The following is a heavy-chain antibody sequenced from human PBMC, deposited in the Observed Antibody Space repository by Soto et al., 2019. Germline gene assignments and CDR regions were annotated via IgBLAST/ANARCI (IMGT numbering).Heavy chain of an antibody. CDR2: ISAYNGNT. V-gene: IGHV1-18*01. CDR1: GYTFTSYG. Sequence: SVKVSCKASGYTFTSYGISWVRQAPGQGLDWMGWISAYNGNTKYAQDLQGRVTMTTDTSTSTAYMELRSLRSDDTAVYYCARFSGGSYNTYYFYYGMDVWGQGTTVTVSS. CDR3: ARFSGGSYNTYYFYYGMDV. J-gene: IGHJ6*02. D-gene: IGHD2-15*01.